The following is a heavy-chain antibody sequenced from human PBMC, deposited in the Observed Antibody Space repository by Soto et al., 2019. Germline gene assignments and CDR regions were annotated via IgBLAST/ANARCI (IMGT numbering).Heavy chain of an antibody. CDR3: ARGVGSGTYYNQYNWFDP. J-gene: IGHJ5*02. D-gene: IGHD3-10*01. CDR2: INTYNGNT. CDR1: GYTFTNYG. Sequence: ASVKVSCKASGYTFTNYGISWVRQAPGQGLEWMGWINTYNGNTNHAQKLQGRVTMATDTSTSTAYMELRSLRSDDTAVYYCARGVGSGTYYNQYNWFDPWGQGTLVTVSS. V-gene: IGHV1-18*01.